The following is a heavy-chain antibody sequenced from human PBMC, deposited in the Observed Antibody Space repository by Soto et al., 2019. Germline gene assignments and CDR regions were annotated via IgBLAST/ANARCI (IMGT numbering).Heavy chain of an antibody. V-gene: IGHV4-59*01. CDR2: VVHSATT. CDR3: ARGHYSSGWPIDH. Sequence: PSEPLSLTCPFSGDSLSDYYWNFLRQFPGKGLEWIGFVVHSATTSYNPSLKTRVAISDDTSKKQFSLRLTSVSAADTAIYYCARGHYSSGWPIDHWGQGILVTVSS. J-gene: IGHJ4*02. D-gene: IGHD6-19*01. CDR1: GDSLSDYY.